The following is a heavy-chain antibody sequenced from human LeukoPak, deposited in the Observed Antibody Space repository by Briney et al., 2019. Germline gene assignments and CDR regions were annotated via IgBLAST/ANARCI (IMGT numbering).Heavy chain of an antibody. D-gene: IGHD5-24*01. CDR2: IYYNGNT. Sequence: SETLSLTCTVSGGSISSSNYYWGWIRQPPGKGLEWIGNIYYNGNTYYNPSLKSRVTISVDTSKNQFSLKLSSVTAADTAVYYCARHVEMATIHFDYWGQGTQVTVSS. V-gene: IGHV4-39*01. J-gene: IGHJ4*02. CDR1: GGSISSSNYY. CDR3: ARHVEMATIHFDY.